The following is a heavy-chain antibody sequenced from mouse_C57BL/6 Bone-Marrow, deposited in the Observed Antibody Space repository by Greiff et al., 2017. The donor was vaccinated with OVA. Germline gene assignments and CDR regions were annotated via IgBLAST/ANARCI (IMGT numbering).Heavy chain of an antibody. Sequence: EVQLVESGGDLVKPGGSLKLSCAASGFTFSSYGMSWVRQTPDKRLEWVATISSGGSYTYYPDSVKGRFTISRDNAKNTLYLQMSSLKSEDTAMYYYARKTTVVADYWGQGTTLTVSS. CDR2: ISSGGSYT. J-gene: IGHJ2*01. CDR3: ARKTTVVADY. D-gene: IGHD1-1*01. V-gene: IGHV5-6*01. CDR1: GFTFSSYG.